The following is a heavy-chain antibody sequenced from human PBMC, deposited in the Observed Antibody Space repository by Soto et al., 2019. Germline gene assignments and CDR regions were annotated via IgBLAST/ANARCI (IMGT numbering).Heavy chain of an antibody. CDR1: GYTFTRYG. D-gene: IGHD3-3*01. V-gene: IGHV1-18*01. CDR2: ISAYNGNT. Sequence: SVKVSCKASGYTFTRYGISWVRQAPGQGLEWMGWISAYNGNTNYAQKLQGRVTMTTDTSTSTAYMELRSLRSDDTAVYYCAREAIFGDRGTCDYWGQGTLVTVSS. J-gene: IGHJ4*02. CDR3: AREAIFGDRGTCDY.